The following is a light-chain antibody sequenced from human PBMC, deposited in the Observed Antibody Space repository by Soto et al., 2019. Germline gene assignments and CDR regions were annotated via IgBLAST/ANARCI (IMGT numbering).Light chain of an antibody. CDR1: QSVSTSY. Sequence: EIVLTQSPGTLSLSPGERATLSCRASQSVSTSYLAWYQQKPGQAPRLLIYGASSRATGIPDRFSGSGSGKDFTLTNSRLEPEDFSVYYCKQYGSSPLYAFGQGTKLEIK. CDR3: KQYGSSPLYA. CDR2: GAS. J-gene: IGKJ2*01. V-gene: IGKV3-20*01.